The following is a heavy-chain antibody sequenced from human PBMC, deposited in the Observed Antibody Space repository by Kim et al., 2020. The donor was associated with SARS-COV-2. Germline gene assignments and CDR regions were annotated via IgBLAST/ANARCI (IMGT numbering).Heavy chain of an antibody. CDR1: GGSFSGYY. Sequence: SETLSLTCAVYGGSFSGYYWSWIRQPPGKGLEWIGEINHSGSTNYNPSLKSRVTISVDTSKNQFSLKLSSVTAADTAVYYCARAYGLELQYFDWLSYHDAFDIWGQGTMVTVSS. V-gene: IGHV4-34*01. D-gene: IGHD3-9*01. CDR3: ARAYGLELQYFDWLSYHDAFDI. CDR2: INHSGST. J-gene: IGHJ3*02.